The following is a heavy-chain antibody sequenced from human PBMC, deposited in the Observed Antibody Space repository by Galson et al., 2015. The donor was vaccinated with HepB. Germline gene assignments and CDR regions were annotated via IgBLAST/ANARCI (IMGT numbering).Heavy chain of an antibody. J-gene: IGHJ3*02. CDR1: GGTFSSYA. D-gene: IGHD6-19*01. CDR3: ASSFMRLQWLVGGLGAFDI. Sequence: SVKVSCKASGGTFSSYAISWVRQAPGQGLEWMGRIVPILGIANYAQKFQGRVTITADKSTSTAYMELSSLRSEDTAVYYCASSFMRLQWLVGGLGAFDIWGQGTMVTVSS. CDR2: IVPILGIA. V-gene: IGHV1-69*04.